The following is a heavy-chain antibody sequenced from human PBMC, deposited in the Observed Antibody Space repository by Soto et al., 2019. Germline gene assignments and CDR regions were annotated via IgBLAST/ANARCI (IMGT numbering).Heavy chain of an antibody. J-gene: IGHJ3*02. CDR1: GFTFSSYG. V-gene: IGHV3-30*18. D-gene: IGHD3-3*02. CDR2: ISYDGSNK. CDR3: AKDRLELGSHRKAFDI. Sequence: GGSLRLSCAASGFTFSSYGMHWVRQAPGKGLEWVAVISYDGSNKYYADSVKGRFTISRDNSKNTLYLQMNSLRAEDTAVYYCAKDRLELGSHRKAFDIWGQGTMVTVSS.